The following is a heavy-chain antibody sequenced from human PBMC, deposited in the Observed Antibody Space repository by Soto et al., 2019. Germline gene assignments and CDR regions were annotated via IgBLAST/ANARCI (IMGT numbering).Heavy chain of an antibody. CDR1: GYSFTSYW. D-gene: IGHD5-18*01. Sequence: GESLKISCKGSGYSFTSYWIDWVRQMPGKGLEWMGRIDPSDSYTNYSPSFQGHVTISADKSISTAYLQWSSLKASDTAMYYCARTSMQSRGYSYGHEGMDVWGQGTTVTVSS. J-gene: IGHJ6*02. V-gene: IGHV5-10-1*01. CDR2: IDPSDSYT. CDR3: ARTSMQSRGYSYGHEGMDV.